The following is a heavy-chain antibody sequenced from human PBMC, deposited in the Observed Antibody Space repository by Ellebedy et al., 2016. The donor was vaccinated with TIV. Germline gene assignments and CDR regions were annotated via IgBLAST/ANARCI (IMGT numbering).Heavy chain of an antibody. Sequence: SETLSLTCTVSGGSISSSSYYWGWIRQPPGKGLEWIGSIYYSGSTYYNPSLKSRVTISVDTSKNQFSLKLSSVTAADTAVYYCASEKSWFDPWGQGTLVTVSS. CDR1: GGSISSSSYY. V-gene: IGHV4-39*01. CDR3: ASEKSWFDP. J-gene: IGHJ5*02. CDR2: IYYSGST.